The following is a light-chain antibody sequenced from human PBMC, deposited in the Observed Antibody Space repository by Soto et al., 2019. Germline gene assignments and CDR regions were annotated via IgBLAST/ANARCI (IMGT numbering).Light chain of an antibody. CDR1: SSNIGAGYD. V-gene: IGLV1-40*01. CDR2: DNN. J-gene: IGLJ3*02. Sequence: QSVLTQPPSVSGAPGQRVTISCTGSSSNIGAGYDVHWYQQLPGTAPKLLIYDNNKRPSGVPDRLSGSKSGTSASLAITGLQAEDEADYYCQSYDSSLRGRVFGGGTQLTVL. CDR3: QSYDSSLRGRV.